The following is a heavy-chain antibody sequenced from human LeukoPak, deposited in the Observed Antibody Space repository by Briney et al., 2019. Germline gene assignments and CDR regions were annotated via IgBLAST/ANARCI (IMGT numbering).Heavy chain of an antibody. CDR1: GYIFTDYW. V-gene: IGHV5-51*01. J-gene: IGHJ5*02. CDR3: ARRRRSSENWFDP. Sequence: GESLKISCQVSGYIFTDYWIAWVRQMPGKGLDWMGIIHPGDSDTRYSPSFQGQVTISADKSISTAYLQWSSLKASDTAMYYCARRRRSSENWFDPWGQGTLVTVSS. D-gene: IGHD6-19*01. CDR2: IHPGDSDT.